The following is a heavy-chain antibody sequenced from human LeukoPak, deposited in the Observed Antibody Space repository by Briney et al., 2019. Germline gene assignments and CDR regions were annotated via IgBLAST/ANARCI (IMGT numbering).Heavy chain of an antibody. CDR3: TKGYCISTSCFTDY. CDR2: ISWNSGNI. CDR1: GFTFDDYA. V-gene: IGHV3-9*01. Sequence: GGSLRLSCAASGFTFDDYAMHWVRQAPGKGLEWVSGISWNSGNIGYADSVRGRFTISRDNAKNSLYLQMNSLRAEDTALYYCTKGYCISTSCFTDYWGQGTLVTVSS. D-gene: IGHD2-2*02. J-gene: IGHJ4*02.